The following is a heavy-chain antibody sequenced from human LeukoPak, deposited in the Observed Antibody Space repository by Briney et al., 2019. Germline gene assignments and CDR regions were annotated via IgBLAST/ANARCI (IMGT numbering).Heavy chain of an antibody. CDR1: GGSISSYY. Sequence: PSETLSLTCTVSGGSISSYYWSWIRQPAGKGLEWIGRIYTSGSTNYNPSLKSRVTMSVDTSKNQFSLKLSSVTAADTAVYYCARDPRYCSSTSCHGTWFDPWGQGTLVTVSS. CDR3: ARDPRYCSSTSCHGTWFDP. V-gene: IGHV4-4*07. J-gene: IGHJ5*02. CDR2: IYTSGST. D-gene: IGHD2-2*01.